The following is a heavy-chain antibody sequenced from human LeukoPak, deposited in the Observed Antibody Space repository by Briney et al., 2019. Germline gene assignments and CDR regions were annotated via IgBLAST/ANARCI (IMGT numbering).Heavy chain of an antibody. Sequence: SETLSLTCAVYGGSFSGYYWSWIRQPPGKGLEWIGEINHSGSTNYNPSLKSRVTISVDTSKNQSSLKLSSVTAADTAVYYCARGQARHSSSWHYFDYWGQGTLVTVSS. CDR1: GGSFSGYY. CDR2: INHSGST. D-gene: IGHD6-13*01. V-gene: IGHV4-34*01. J-gene: IGHJ4*02. CDR3: ARGQARHSSSWHYFDY.